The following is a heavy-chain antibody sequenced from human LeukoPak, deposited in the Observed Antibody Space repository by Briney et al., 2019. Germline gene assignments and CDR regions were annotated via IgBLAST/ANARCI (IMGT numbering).Heavy chain of an antibody. D-gene: IGHD3-9*01. J-gene: IGHJ4*02. V-gene: IGHV3-15*01. Sequence: GGSLRLSCAVSEFPFSKAWMSWVRLAPGKGLEWVGRIKSKTDGGTTDYAAPVKGRFTISRDDSKNTLYLQMNSLRAEDTAVYYCAKDPGLILTGYLDYWGQGTLVTVSS. CDR1: EFPFSKAW. CDR2: IKSKTDGGTT. CDR3: AKDPGLILTGYLDY.